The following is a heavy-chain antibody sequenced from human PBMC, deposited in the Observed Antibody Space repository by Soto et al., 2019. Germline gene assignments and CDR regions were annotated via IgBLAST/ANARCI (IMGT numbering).Heavy chain of an antibody. CDR3: AKSPRGEMATA. V-gene: IGHV1-18*01. CDR1: GYTFINYH. D-gene: IGHD5-12*01. J-gene: IGHJ5*02. CDR2: INTYNGMT. Sequence: QVQLVQSGGEVKKPGASVTVSCKASGYTFINYHITWVRQAPGQGLEWMAWINTYNGMTDYAQRFQGRVTMTRDTSTSTAYMELRKLGSDDTAVYFCAKSPRGEMATAWGQGNLVTVSS.